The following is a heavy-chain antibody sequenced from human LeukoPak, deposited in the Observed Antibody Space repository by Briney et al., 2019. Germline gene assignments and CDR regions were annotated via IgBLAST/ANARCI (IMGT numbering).Heavy chain of an antibody. J-gene: IGHJ4*02. D-gene: IGHD5-18*01. CDR3: AGETGYSYNTVDY. CDR1: GFTFSSYE. CDR2: ISSSGGTI. V-gene: IGHV3-48*03. Sequence: GGSLRLSCAASGFTFSSYEMNWVRKAPGQGLELVSYISSSGGTIYYADSVKRLFTTFRDYTKKSLYLQMNMLRAEDTAVYYWAGETGYSYNTVDYWGQGTLVTVSS.